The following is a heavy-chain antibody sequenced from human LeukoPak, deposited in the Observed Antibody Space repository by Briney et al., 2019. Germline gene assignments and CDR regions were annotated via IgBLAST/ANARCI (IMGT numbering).Heavy chain of an antibody. D-gene: IGHD6-13*01. CDR3: ATDPPAAGNFYYYYGMDV. CDR1: GGTFGSYA. V-gene: IGHV1-69*06. J-gene: IGHJ6*02. CDR2: IIPIFGTA. Sequence: SVKVSCKASGGTFGSYAISWVRQAPGQGLEWMGGIIPIFGTANYAQKFQGRVTMTEDTSTDTAYMELSSLRSEDTAVYYCATDPPAAGNFYYYYGMDVWGQGTTVTVSS.